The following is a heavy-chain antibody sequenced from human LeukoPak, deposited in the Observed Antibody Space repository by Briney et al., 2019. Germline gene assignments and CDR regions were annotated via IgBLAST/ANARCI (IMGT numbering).Heavy chain of an antibody. Sequence: GASVKVSCKASGYSFTTYGINWVRQAPGQGLEWMGWMSGYNGNPNYAEKFQGRVTMTTDTSTGTAYMELRSLSSDDTAVYYCARDGRRWLQLVPHWYFDLWGRGTLVAVSS. J-gene: IGHJ2*01. D-gene: IGHD5-24*01. CDR1: GYSFTTYG. CDR2: MSGYNGNP. CDR3: ARDGRRWLQLVPHWYFDL. V-gene: IGHV1-18*01.